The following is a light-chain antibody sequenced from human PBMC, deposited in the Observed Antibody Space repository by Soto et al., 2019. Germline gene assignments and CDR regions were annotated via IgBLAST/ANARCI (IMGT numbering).Light chain of an antibody. V-gene: IGKV3-11*01. CDR1: QSVSSY. CDR3: QQYGSSPRT. Sequence: EIVLTQSPATLSLSPGERATLSCRASQSVSSYLAWYQQKPGQAPRLLIYYTSNRAAGIPARFSGSRSGTDFTLTISSVEPEDFAMYYCQQYGSSPRTFGQGTRLEIK. CDR2: YTS. J-gene: IGKJ5*01.